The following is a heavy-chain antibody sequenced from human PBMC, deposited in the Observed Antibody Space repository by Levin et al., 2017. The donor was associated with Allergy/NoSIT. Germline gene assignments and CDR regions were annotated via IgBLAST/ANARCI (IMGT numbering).Heavy chain of an antibody. V-gene: IGHV3-23*01. D-gene: IGHD1-1*01. CDR3: AKKQGGTSGFSFDV. CDR1: GFSISEYA. Sequence: PGESLKISCAVSGFSISEYAMAWVRQAPGKGLEWVSEITGGGFNTYYGDSVKGRFTVSKDDSKDTLYLDLSSLRVEDTAVYYCAKKQGGTSGFSFDVWGQGTMVTVSS. CDR2: ITGGGFNT. J-gene: IGHJ3*01.